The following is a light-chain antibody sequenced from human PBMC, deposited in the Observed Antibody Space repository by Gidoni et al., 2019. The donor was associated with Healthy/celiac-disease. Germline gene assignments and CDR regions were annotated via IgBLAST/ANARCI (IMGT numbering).Light chain of an antibody. CDR1: SSNIGSNT. Sequence: QSVLTPPPSASGTPGQGVTISCSGSSSNIGSNTVNWYQQLPGTAPKLLIYNNNQRPSGVPDRFSGSESGTSASLAVSGLQSEDEADYYCAAWDDSLNGPVFGGGTKLTVL. V-gene: IGLV1-44*01. CDR3: AAWDDSLNGPV. J-gene: IGLJ2*01. CDR2: NNN.